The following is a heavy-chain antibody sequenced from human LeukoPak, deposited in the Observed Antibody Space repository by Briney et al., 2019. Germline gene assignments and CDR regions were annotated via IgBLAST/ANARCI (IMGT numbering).Heavy chain of an antibody. CDR1: GYTFTRYY. CDR2: INPNSGGT. Sequence: ASVKVSCKASGYTFTRYYMHWVRQAPGQGLEWMGRINPNSGGTNYAQKLQRRVTMTRDTSISTAYMELSRLRSDDTAVYYCARGLYCSGGSCYGSDYWGQGTLVTVSS. J-gene: IGHJ4*02. D-gene: IGHD2-15*01. V-gene: IGHV1-2*06. CDR3: ARGLYCSGGSCYGSDY.